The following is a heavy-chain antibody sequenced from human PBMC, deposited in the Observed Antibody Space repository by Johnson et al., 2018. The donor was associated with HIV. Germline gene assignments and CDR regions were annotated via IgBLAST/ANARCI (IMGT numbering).Heavy chain of an antibody. CDR3: VKDRRFAVAGPHDGFDV. J-gene: IGHJ3*01. CDR1: GFIFDDYA. Sequence: VQLVESGGGLVQPGRSLRLSCAASGFIFDDYAMHWVRQAPGKGLEWVSGISWNSGTIAYADSVTRRFIISRDNAENSLYLEMNSLRAEDTALYYCVKDRRFAVAGPHDGFDVWGLGTMVTVSS. V-gene: IGHV3-9*01. CDR2: ISWNSGTI. D-gene: IGHD6-19*01.